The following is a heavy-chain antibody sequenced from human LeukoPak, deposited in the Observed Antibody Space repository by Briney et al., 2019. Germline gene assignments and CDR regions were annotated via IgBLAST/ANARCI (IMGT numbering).Heavy chain of an antibody. J-gene: IGHJ4*02. CDR1: GYTFTSYA. V-gene: IGHV1-18*01. Sequence: GASVKVSCKASGYTFTSYAMHWVRQAPGQGLEWMGWISAYNGNTNYAQKLQGRVTMTADTSTSTAYMELRSLRSGDTAVYYCAREYVMRDSSGYYLDYWGQGTLVTVSS. CDR2: ISAYNGNT. CDR3: AREYVMRDSSGYYLDY. D-gene: IGHD3-22*01.